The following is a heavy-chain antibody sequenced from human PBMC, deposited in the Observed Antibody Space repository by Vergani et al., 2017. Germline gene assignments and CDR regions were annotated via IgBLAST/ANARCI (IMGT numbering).Heavy chain of an antibody. CDR1: GFTFSSYG. CDR3: AKDPVLAPPWSFFDY. V-gene: IGHV3-30*18. D-gene: IGHD3-3*01. J-gene: IGHJ4*02. CDR2: ISYDGSNK. Sequence: QVQLVESGGGVVQPGRSLRLSCAASGFTFSSYGMHWVRQAPGKGLEWVAVISYDGSNKYYADSVKGRFTISRDNSKNTLYLQMNSLRAEDTAVYYCAKDPVLAPPWSFFDYWGQGTLVTVAS.